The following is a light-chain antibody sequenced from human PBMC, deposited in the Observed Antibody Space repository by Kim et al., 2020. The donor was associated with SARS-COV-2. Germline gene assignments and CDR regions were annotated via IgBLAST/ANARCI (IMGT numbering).Light chain of an antibody. Sequence: ASIGDRVTITCWTNRNINNRLNWYQQRPGRAPNLLIHSATTLQNGVPSRFSGSGSGTHFALTIDGLQPDDFATYFCQQNFSPPRYTFGQGTKLEI. CDR3: QQNFSPPRYT. J-gene: IGKJ2*01. V-gene: IGKV1-39*01. CDR1: RNINNR. CDR2: SAT.